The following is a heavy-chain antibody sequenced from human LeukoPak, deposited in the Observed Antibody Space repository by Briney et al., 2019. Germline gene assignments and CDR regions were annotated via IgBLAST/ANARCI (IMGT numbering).Heavy chain of an antibody. CDR2: IYISGST. CDR1: GGSIRSYY. Sequence: SETLSLTCTVSGGSIRSYYWSWIRQPAEKGLEWIGRIYISGSTNYNPSLKSRVTMSVDTSKNQFSLKLSSVTAADTAVYYCARGRRNIVVVPAAKEDFDYWGQGTLVTVSS. CDR3: ARGRRNIVVVPAAKEDFDY. V-gene: IGHV4-4*07. J-gene: IGHJ4*02. D-gene: IGHD2-2*01.